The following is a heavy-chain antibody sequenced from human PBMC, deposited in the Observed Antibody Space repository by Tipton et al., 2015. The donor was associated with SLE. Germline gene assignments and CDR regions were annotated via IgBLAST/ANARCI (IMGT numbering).Heavy chain of an antibody. V-gene: IGHV3-66*02. Sequence: SLRLSCAASGFTVSSNYMSWVRQAPGKGLEWVSVIYSGGSTYYADSVKGRFTISRDNSKNTLYLQMNSLRAEDTAVYYCARDRGSSWCFFDYWGQGTLVTVSS. J-gene: IGHJ4*02. CDR3: ARDRGSSWCFFDY. CDR1: GFTVSSNY. CDR2: IYSGGST. D-gene: IGHD6-13*01.